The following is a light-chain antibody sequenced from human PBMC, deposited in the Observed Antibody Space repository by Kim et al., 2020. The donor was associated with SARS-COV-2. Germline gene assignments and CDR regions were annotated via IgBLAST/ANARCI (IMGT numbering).Light chain of an antibody. CDR1: NIGSKS. Sequence: SYELTQPPSVSVAPGKTARITCGGNNIGSKSVDWYQQKPGQAPVLVIYYDSDRPSGIPERFSGSNSGNTATLTISRVEAGDEADYYCQVWDSSSVV. CDR3: QVWDSSSVV. CDR2: YDS. V-gene: IGLV3-21*04. J-gene: IGLJ2*01.